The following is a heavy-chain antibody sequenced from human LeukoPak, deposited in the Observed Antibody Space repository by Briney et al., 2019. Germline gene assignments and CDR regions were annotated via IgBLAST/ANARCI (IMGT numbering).Heavy chain of an antibody. Sequence: SETLSLTCTVSRGSISSTSYYWGWIRQPPGKGLEWIGNIYYSGSPDYKPSLRSRVTISVDTSKNQFSLKLSSVTAADTAVYYCARLVEMATTYFDYWGQGTLVTVSS. CDR1: RGSISSTSYY. D-gene: IGHD5-24*01. CDR3: ARLVEMATTYFDY. V-gene: IGHV4-39*01. CDR2: IYYSGSP. J-gene: IGHJ4*02.